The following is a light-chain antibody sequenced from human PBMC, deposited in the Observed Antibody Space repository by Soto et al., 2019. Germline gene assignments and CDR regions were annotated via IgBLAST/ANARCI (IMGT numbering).Light chain of an antibody. CDR3: MQALQTPLT. V-gene: IGKV2-28*01. CDR1: QSLLHSNGYTY. CDR2: LVS. J-gene: IGKJ4*01. Sequence: DIVMTQSPLSLTVTPGEPASISCRSSQSLLHSNGYTYLDWYLQKPGQSPHLLIYLVSNRASGVPDRFICSGSGTDFTLKISRVEADDVGVYYGMQALQTPLTFGGGTKVEIK.